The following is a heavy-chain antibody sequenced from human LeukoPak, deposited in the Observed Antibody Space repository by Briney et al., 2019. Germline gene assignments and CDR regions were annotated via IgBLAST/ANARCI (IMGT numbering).Heavy chain of an antibody. CDR2: ISSSRSYI. Sequence: AGGSLRLSCAASGFTFSSYSMNWVRQAPGKGLEWVSSISSSRSYIYYADSVKGRFTISRDNAKNSLYLQMNSLRAEDTAVYYCARRAAAAGTRHNYFDYWGQGTLVTVSS. D-gene: IGHD6-13*01. CDR1: GFTFSSYS. CDR3: ARRAAAAGTRHNYFDY. V-gene: IGHV3-21*01. J-gene: IGHJ4*02.